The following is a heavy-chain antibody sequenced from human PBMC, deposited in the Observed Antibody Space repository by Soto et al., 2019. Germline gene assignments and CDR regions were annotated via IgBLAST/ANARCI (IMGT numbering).Heavy chain of an antibody. CDR3: ARDGLIVGPATSDI. J-gene: IGHJ3*02. Sequence: QVQLQESGPGLVKPSETLSLTCTVSGGSLSSYYWSWIRQPPGKGLEWIGYNYYSGSTNYNPSLESRVTTSIVTSKNQFSLKLSSVTAADTAVYYCARDGLIVGPATSDIWGQGTMVTVSS. CDR1: GGSLSSYY. D-gene: IGHD1-26*01. CDR2: NYYSGST. V-gene: IGHV4-59*01.